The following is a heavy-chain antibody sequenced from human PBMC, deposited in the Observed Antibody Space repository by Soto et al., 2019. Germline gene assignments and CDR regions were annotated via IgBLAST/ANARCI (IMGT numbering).Heavy chain of an antibody. CDR2: ISWNSGSI. Sequence: GGSLRLACAASRFTFDDYSMRWVRQAPGKGLEWVSGISWNSGSIGYADSVKGRFTISRDNAKNSLYLQMNSLRAEDTALYYCAKVTYYYDSSGYYQGWFDPWGQGTLVTVSS. V-gene: IGHV3-9*01. CDR3: AKVTYYYDSSGYYQGWFDP. CDR1: RFTFDDYS. D-gene: IGHD3-22*01. J-gene: IGHJ5*02.